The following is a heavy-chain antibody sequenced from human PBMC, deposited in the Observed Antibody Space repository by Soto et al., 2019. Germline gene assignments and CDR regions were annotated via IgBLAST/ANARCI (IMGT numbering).Heavy chain of an antibody. CDR2: MNPNSGNT. V-gene: IGHV1-8*01. CDR1: GYTFTSYD. CDR3: EGGIKYGDNTRCSAP. Sequence: ASVKVSCKASGYTFTSYDINWVRQATGQGFEYLGWMNPNSGNTGYVKKFQGRVTMTRDTSMSTAYMELSSLRSEATAVYYCEGGIKYGDNTRCSAPWRPGTLVTVSS. J-gene: IGHJ5*02. D-gene: IGHD4-17*01.